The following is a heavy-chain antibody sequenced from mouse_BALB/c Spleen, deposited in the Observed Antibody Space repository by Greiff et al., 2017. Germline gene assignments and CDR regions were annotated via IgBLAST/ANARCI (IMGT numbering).Heavy chain of an antibody. J-gene: IGHJ2*01. Sequence: EVQLQQSGPGLVKPSQSLSLTCSVTGYSITSGYYWNWIRQFPGNKLEWMGYISYDGSNNYNPSLKNRISITRDTSKNQFFLKLNSVTTEDTATYYCARGRNSGFFDYWGQGTTLTVSS. CDR2: ISYDGSN. V-gene: IGHV3-6*02. D-gene: IGHD3-1*01. CDR3: ARGRNSGFFDY. CDR1: GYSITSGYY.